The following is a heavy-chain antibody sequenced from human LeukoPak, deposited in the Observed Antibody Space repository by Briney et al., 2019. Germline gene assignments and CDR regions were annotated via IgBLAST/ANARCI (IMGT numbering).Heavy chain of an antibody. CDR2: INHSGST. D-gene: IGHD3-22*01. CDR3: ARGQAFITMIVVVTADLFDY. Sequence: SETLSLTCAVYGGSFSGYYWSWIRQPPGKGLEWIGEINHSGSTNYNPSLKSRVTISVDTSKNQFSLKLSSVTAADTAVYYCARGQAFITMIVVVTADLFDYWGQGILVTVSA. J-gene: IGHJ4*02. V-gene: IGHV4-34*01. CDR1: GGSFSGYY.